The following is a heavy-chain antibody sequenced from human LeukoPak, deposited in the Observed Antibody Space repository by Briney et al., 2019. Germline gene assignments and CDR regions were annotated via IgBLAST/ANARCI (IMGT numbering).Heavy chain of an antibody. D-gene: IGHD1-20*01. CDR3: TRHITGTPAPYYCYKDV. CDR2: IRNKANSYAT. V-gene: IGHV3-73*01. Sequence: GGSLKLSCAAAGFTFSGSAMNWVRQASGKGLQWVGRIRNKANSYATAYAASVKGRFTISRDATKTTAYLQMNSLKTEDTAVYYGTRHITGTPAPYYCYKDVWAKGTTVTVSS. CDR1: GFTFSGSA. J-gene: IGHJ6*03.